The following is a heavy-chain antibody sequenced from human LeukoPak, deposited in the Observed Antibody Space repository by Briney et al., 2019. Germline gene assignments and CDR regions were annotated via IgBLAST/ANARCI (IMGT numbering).Heavy chain of an antibody. V-gene: IGHV3-33*06. J-gene: IGHJ5*02. D-gene: IGHD3-10*01. CDR1: GFTFSSYG. CDR3: SKDLTSDFGGDFDP. Sequence: PGRSLRLSCAASGFTFSSYGMHWVRQAPGKGLEWVAVIWYDGSNKYYADSVKGRFTISRDNSKNTLYLQMNSLRAEDTAVYYCSKDLTSDFGGDFDPWGQGTLVTVSS. CDR2: IWYDGSNK.